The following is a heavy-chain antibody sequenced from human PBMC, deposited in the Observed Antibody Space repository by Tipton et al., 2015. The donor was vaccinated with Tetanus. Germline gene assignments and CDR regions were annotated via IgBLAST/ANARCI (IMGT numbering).Heavy chain of an antibody. CDR2: MNPNSGNT. Sequence: QSGPEVKKPGASVKVSCKASGYTFTSYDINWVRQATGQGLEWMGWMNPNSGNTGYAQKFQGRVTMTRNTSISTAYMELSSLRSGYWGVYYCARARTRGGSFRGYYGDYWGQGTLVSVSS. J-gene: IGHJ4*02. V-gene: IGHV1-8*01. CDR3: ARARTRGGSFRGYYGDY. D-gene: IGHD1-26*01. CDR1: GYTFTSYD.